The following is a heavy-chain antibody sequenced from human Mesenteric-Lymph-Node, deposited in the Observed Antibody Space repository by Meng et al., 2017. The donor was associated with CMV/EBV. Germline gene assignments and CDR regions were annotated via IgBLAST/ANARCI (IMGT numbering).Heavy chain of an antibody. Sequence: SETLSLTCTVSGGSIASSSYYWGWIRQPPGKGLEWIGSIYYSGSTYYKSSLKSRVTISIGTSKNQFSLKLSSVTAADTAVYYCARHHGIAAAGDFDYWGQGTLVTVSS. CDR1: GGSIASSSYY. CDR3: ARHHGIAAAGDFDY. J-gene: IGHJ4*02. V-gene: IGHV4-39*01. CDR2: IYYSGST. D-gene: IGHD6-13*01.